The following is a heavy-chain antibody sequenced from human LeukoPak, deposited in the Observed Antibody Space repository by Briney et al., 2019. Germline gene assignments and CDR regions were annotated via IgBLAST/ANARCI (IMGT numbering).Heavy chain of an antibody. D-gene: IGHD2-2*01. CDR3: ARDPPESYRLDY. CDR2: IKPSDGST. J-gene: IGHJ4*02. V-gene: IGHV1-46*01. CDR1: GYTFSNYY. Sequence: ASVKVSCKTSGYTFSNYYLHWVRQAPGQGPEWMGIIKPSDGSTQYPQKFQGRVTMTRDMSASTVYMELSSLTSEDTAMYYCARDPPESYRLDYWGQGAPVTVSS.